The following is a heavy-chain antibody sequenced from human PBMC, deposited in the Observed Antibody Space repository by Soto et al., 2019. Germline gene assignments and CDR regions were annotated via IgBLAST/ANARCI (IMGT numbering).Heavy chain of an antibody. Sequence: PSETLSLTCTVSGGSINSYYWSWIRQPPGKGLEWIGYIYYSGSTHYNPSLKSRVTISVDTSKNQFSLKLRSVTAADAAIYYCARDRIAAAVNWFDPWGQGALVTVS. D-gene: IGHD6-13*01. CDR2: IYYSGST. J-gene: IGHJ5*02. V-gene: IGHV4-59*01. CDR3: ARDRIAAAVNWFDP. CDR1: GGSINSYY.